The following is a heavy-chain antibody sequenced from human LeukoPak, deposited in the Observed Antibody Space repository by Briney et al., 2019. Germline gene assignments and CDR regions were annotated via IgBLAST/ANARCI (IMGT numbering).Heavy chain of an antibody. V-gene: IGHV3-53*01. D-gene: IGHD1-26*01. CDR2: IHMDHRT. J-gene: IGHJ6*02. CDR3: AREGHYSGSYRGRGYYYYGMDV. Sequence: GGSLRLSCAASGLTVSSNFMHWVRQAPGKGLEWVAGIHMDHRTFYADSVKGRFTISRDNSKNTLYLQMNSLRAEDTAVYYCAREGHYSGSYRGRGYYYYGMDVWGQGTTVTVSS. CDR1: GLTVSSNF.